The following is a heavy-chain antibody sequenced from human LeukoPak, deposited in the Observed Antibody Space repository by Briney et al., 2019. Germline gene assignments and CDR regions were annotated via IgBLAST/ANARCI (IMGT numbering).Heavy chain of an antibody. D-gene: IGHD5-18*01. V-gene: IGHV5-51*01. J-gene: IGHJ4*02. CDR3: VRAPSRVQVWSPSYFDL. CDR2: FYADDSDI. CDR1: GYTFTTYW. Sequence: GESLKISCKGSGYTFTTYWIGWVRQVPGKGLEWMGVFYADDSDIRYNPSFQGQVTISADKSVSTAYLQWSSLKVSDTAMYYCVRAPSRVQVWSPSYFDLWGQGTLVTVSS.